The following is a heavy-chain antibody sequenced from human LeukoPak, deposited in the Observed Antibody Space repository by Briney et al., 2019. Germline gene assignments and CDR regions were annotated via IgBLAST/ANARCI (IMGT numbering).Heavy chain of an antibody. J-gene: IGHJ4*02. V-gene: IGHV3-21*04. CDR1: GFTLSTYS. CDR2: ISSSSSYI. CDR3: ARDYGDYVPRDY. D-gene: IGHD4-17*01. Sequence: GGSLRLSCAASGFTLSTYSMNWVRQAPGKGLEWVSSISSSSSYIYYSDSVKGRFTISRDNAKNSLYLQMNSLRAEGTALYYCARDYGDYVPRDYRGQGTLVTVSS.